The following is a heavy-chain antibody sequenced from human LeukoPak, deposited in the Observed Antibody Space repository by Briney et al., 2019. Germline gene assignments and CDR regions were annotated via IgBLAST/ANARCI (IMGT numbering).Heavy chain of an antibody. D-gene: IGHD3-16*01. Sequence: PGGSLRLSRAASGFTFSDYHMSWIRQAPGKGLEWISYISSSGSNIYYADSVKGRFTISRDNAGNSVFLQVNSLRAEDTAVYYCVRDRTGDPLEFFDIWGQGTMAPVSS. CDR2: ISSSGSNI. CDR3: VRDRTGDPLEFFDI. J-gene: IGHJ3*02. V-gene: IGHV3-11*01. CDR1: GFTFSDYH.